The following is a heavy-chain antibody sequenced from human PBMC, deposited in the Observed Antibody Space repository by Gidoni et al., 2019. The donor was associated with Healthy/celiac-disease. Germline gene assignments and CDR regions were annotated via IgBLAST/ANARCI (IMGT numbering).Heavy chain of an antibody. D-gene: IGHD3-22*01. J-gene: IGHJ2*01. Sequence: EVQLLESGGGLVQPGGSLRLSCAASGFTFSSYAMSWVRQAPGKGLEWVSAISGSGGSTSYASSVKGRFTISRDNSKNTLYLQMNSLRAEDTAVYYCAKALYYYDSSGYFPYWYFDLWGRGTLVTVSS. CDR2: ISGSGGST. CDR3: AKALYYYDSSGYFPYWYFDL. CDR1: GFTFSSYA. V-gene: IGHV3-23*01.